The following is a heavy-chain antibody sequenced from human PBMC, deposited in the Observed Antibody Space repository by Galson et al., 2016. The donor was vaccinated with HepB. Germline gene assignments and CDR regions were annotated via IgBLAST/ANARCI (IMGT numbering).Heavy chain of an antibody. Sequence: SETLSLTCFVSGDFIRSYNWNWIRQHPGKGLEWIGNIYYSGITRYIPSLKSRLTVSFDATKNQISLQLTSVTAADTAMYYCARSRHRAGAVDYWGPGTLVTVSS. D-gene: IGHD6-19*01. CDR1: GDFIRSYN. J-gene: IGHJ4*02. CDR3: ARSRHRAGAVDY. CDR2: IYYSGIT. V-gene: IGHV4-59*01.